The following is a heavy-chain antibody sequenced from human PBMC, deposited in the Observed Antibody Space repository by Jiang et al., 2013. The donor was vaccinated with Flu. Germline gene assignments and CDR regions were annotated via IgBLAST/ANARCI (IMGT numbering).Heavy chain of an antibody. J-gene: IGHJ4*02. CDR1: SYSISSGHY. D-gene: IGHD2-15*01. Sequence: GPGLVKPSETLSLSCTVSSYSISSGHYWGWIRQPPGKGLEWIGSIYHSGSTYHNPSLKSRVTISVDTSKNQFSLKLSSVTAADTAVYYCARVPKYCSGGSCYSDWGQGTLVTVSS. V-gene: IGHV4-38-2*02. CDR2: IYHSGST. CDR3: ARVPKYCSGGSCYSD.